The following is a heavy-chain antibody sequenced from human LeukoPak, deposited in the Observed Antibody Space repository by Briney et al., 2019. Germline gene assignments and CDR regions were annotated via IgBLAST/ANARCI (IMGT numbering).Heavy chain of an antibody. CDR1: GGSFSSFD. V-gene: IGHV4-59*08. CDR3: ARLVNSGWYYFDN. J-gene: IGHJ4*02. D-gene: IGHD6-19*01. CDR2: IYYSGST. Sequence: KPSETLSLTCTVSGGSFSSFDWSWIRQPPGKALEWIGNIYYSGSTNYSPSLESRVTISVDTSKNHFSLRLSSVTAADTAVYYCARLVNSGWYYFDNWGQGTLVTVSS.